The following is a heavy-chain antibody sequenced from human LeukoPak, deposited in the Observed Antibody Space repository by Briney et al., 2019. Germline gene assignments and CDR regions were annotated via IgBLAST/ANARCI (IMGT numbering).Heavy chain of an antibody. Sequence: PGGSLRLSCAASGFTFSSYWMSWVRQAPGKGLEWVANIKQDGSEKYYVDSVKGRFTISRDNSKNTLYLQMNSLRAEDTAVYYCAREHSGNSFDYWGQGTLVTVSS. V-gene: IGHV3-7*03. CDR1: GFTFSSYW. J-gene: IGHJ4*02. CDR3: AREHSGNSFDY. D-gene: IGHD1-26*01. CDR2: IKQDGSEK.